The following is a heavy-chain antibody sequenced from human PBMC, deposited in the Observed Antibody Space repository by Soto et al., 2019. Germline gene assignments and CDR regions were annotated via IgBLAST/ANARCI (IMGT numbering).Heavy chain of an antibody. CDR1: VFPLGANA. V-gene: IGHV3-23*01. CDR2: LSNTGRRT. CDR3: ASEMGATQGPFDN. J-gene: IGHJ4*02. D-gene: IGHD1-26*01. Sequence: EVQVLESGGGLVQPGGSLRLSCVVSVFPLGANAMSWVRQAPGKGLEWVSGLSNTGRRTSYADYVKGRFNISRDNSENTVYLQLNRLRGEDPAVYYCASEMGATQGPFDNWGQGTLVTVAS.